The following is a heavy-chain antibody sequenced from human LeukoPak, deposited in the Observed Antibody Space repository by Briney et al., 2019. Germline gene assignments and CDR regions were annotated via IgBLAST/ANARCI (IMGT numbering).Heavy chain of an antibody. CDR3: ARSFLRYFDSDYSSLEFDY. CDR2: IDAGDGNT. Sequence: ASVKVSCKTSGYTFSNFAMHWVRQAPGQRLEWMGWIDAGDGNTKYSQTFQGRVTITRDTSASTAYMELSSLRSEDTAVYYCARSFLRYFDSDYSSLEFDYWGQGTLVTVSS. J-gene: IGHJ4*02. V-gene: IGHV1-3*01. CDR1: GYTFSNFA. D-gene: IGHD3-9*01.